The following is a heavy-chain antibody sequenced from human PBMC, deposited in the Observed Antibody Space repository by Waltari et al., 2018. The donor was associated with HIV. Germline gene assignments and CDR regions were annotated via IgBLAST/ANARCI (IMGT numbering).Heavy chain of an antibody. D-gene: IGHD6-13*01. V-gene: IGHV3-23*01. Sequence: EVQLLESGGGLVQPGGSLRLCCRASGFSFSIYAMPWVRQAPGKGLEWVSGISGSGDNRYYADSVKGRFTISRDNSKNKVFLQMKSLRPEDTAFYYCTKDPVTAVGNINWFDPWGQGTLVTVSS. CDR2: ISGSGDNR. CDR1: GFSFSIYA. J-gene: IGHJ5*02. CDR3: TKDPVTAVGNINWFDP.